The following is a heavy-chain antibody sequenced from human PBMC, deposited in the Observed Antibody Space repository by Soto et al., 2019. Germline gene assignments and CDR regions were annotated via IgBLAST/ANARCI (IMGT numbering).Heavy chain of an antibody. V-gene: IGHV1-69*05. CDR3: ARSTYYYDSSGYYPVPPDVD. Sequence: SVKVSCKASGGTFSSYAISWVRQAPGQGLEWMGGIIPIFGTANYAQKFQGRVTITRDTSASTAYMELSSLRSEDTAVYYCARSTYYYDSSGYYPVPPDVDWGQGTLVTVSS. CDR2: IIPIFGTA. J-gene: IGHJ4*02. D-gene: IGHD3-22*01. CDR1: GGTFSSYA.